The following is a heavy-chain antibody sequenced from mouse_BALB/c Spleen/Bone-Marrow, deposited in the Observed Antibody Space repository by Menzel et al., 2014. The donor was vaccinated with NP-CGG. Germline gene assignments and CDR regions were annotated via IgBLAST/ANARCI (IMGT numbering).Heavy chain of an antibody. CDR3: ARSTTTDYLDY. J-gene: IGHJ2*01. D-gene: IGHD1-1*01. CDR2: IWAGGTT. V-gene: IGHV2-9*02. CDR1: GFSLTSYG. Sequence: QVQLKQSGPGLVAPSQSLSITCTVSGFSLTSYGVHWVRQPPGKGLEWLGVIWAGGTTNYNSAPMSRLSISKDNSKSQVFLKMNSLQTDDTAMYYCARSTTTDYLDYWGQGTTLTVSS.